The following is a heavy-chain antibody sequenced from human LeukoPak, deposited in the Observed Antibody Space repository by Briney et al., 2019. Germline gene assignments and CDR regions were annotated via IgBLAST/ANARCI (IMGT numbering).Heavy chain of an antibody. J-gene: IGHJ4*02. CDR2: VSWNGSRT. V-gene: IGHV3-35*01. CDR3: AREKRGYSYGYCLDY. CDR1: GFTFSNSD. D-gene: IGHD5-18*01. Sequence: GGSLRLSCAASGFTFSNSDMNWVHQAPGKGLEWVSGVSWNGSRTHYADSVKGRFIISRDNSRNTLYLQTNSLRAEDTAVYYCAREKRGYSYGYCLDYWGQGTLVTVSS.